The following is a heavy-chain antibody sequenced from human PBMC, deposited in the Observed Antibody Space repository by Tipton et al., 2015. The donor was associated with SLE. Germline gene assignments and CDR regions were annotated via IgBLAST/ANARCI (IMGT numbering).Heavy chain of an antibody. V-gene: IGHV4-59*11. CDR2: IYYSGST. D-gene: IGHD3-3*01. CDR3: ARGRGFWSGPLDY. CDR1: GGSISSHY. J-gene: IGHJ4*02. Sequence: LRLSCTVSGGSISSHYWSWIRQPPGKGLEWIGYIYYSGSTNYNPSLKSRVTISVDTSKNQFSLKLSSVTAADTAVYYCARGRGFWSGPLDYWGQGTLVTVSS.